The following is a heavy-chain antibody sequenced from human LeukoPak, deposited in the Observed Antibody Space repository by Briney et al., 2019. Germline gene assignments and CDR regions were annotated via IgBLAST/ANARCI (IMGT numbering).Heavy chain of an antibody. Sequence: SETLSLTCTVSGGSISSSSYYWGWIRQPPGKGLEWIGSIYYSGSTYYNPSLKSRVTISVDTSKNQFSLKLSSVTAADTAVYYCARLMGIGSIFGVVGDYYYYYYMDVWGKGTTVTVSS. CDR1: GGSISSSSYY. CDR2: IYYSGST. V-gene: IGHV4-39*01. CDR3: ARLMGIGSIFGVVGDYYYYYYMDV. J-gene: IGHJ6*03. D-gene: IGHD3-3*01.